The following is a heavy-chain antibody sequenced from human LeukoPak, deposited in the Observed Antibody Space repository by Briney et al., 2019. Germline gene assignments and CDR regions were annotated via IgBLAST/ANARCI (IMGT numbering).Heavy chain of an antibody. Sequence: SETLSLTCTVSGYPVTSGYSWVWIRPPPGKGLEWIGRVEQSGSTYYNPSLKSRVTISVDTSKNQFSLRLGSVTAADTAVYYCASGPPREVGNYWGQGTLVTVSS. V-gene: IGHV4-38-2*02. CDR2: VEQSGST. D-gene: IGHD2-15*01. CDR3: ASGPPREVGNY. CDR1: GYPVTSGYS. J-gene: IGHJ4*02.